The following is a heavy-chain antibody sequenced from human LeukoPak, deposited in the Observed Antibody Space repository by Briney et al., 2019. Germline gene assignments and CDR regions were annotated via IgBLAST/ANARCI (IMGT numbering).Heavy chain of an antibody. CDR2: IYWDDDK. Sequence: SGPTLVNPTQTLTLTCTFSGFSLSTSGVGVGWIRQPPGKALEWLALIYWDDDKRYSPSLKSRLTITKDTSKNQVVLTMTNMDPVDTATYYCAHRTTFSYYYGSGSFDYWGQGTLVTVSS. V-gene: IGHV2-5*02. CDR1: GFSLSTSGVG. J-gene: IGHJ4*02. CDR3: AHRTTFSYYYGSGSFDY. D-gene: IGHD3-10*01.